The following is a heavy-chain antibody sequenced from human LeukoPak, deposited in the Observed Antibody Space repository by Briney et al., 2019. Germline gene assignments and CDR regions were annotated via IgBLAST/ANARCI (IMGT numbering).Heavy chain of an antibody. J-gene: IGHJ3*02. CDR1: GFTFSSYS. CDR2: ISSSSSYI. V-gene: IGHV3-21*01. D-gene: IGHD2-15*01. CDR3: ARDSYEARVVVADTINAFDI. Sequence: GGSLRLSCAASGFTFSSYSMNWVRQAPGKGLEWVSSISSSSSYIYYADSVKGRFTISRDNAKNSLYLQMNSLRAEDTAVYYCARDSYEARVVVADTINAFDIWGQGTMVTVSS.